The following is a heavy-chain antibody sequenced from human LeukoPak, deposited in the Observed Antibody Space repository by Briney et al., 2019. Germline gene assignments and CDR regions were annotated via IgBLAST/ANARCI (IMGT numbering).Heavy chain of an antibody. CDR3: ARHQWLVSAPPFDY. J-gene: IGHJ4*02. CDR2: IYYSGST. Sequence: PSETLSLTCTVSGGSISSSSYYWGWIRQPPGKGLEWIGSIYYSGSTYYNPSLKSRVTISVDTSKNQFSLKLSSVTAADTAVYYCARHQWLVSAPPFDYWGQGTLVTVSS. V-gene: IGHV4-39*01. D-gene: IGHD6-19*01. CDR1: GGSISSSSYY.